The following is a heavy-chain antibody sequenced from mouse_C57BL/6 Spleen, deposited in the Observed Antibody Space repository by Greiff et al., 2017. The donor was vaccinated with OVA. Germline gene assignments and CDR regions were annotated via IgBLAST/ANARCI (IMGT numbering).Heavy chain of an antibody. Sequence: VQLQQSGAELVKPGASVKISCKASGYAFSSYWMNWVKQRPGKGLEWIGQIYPGDGDTNYNGKFKGKATLTADKSSSTASMQLSSLTSEDSAVYFCARTHYYGSNLFDYWGQGTTLTVSS. J-gene: IGHJ2*01. CDR2: IYPGDGDT. D-gene: IGHD1-1*01. V-gene: IGHV1-80*01. CDR1: GYAFSSYW. CDR3: ARTHYYGSNLFDY.